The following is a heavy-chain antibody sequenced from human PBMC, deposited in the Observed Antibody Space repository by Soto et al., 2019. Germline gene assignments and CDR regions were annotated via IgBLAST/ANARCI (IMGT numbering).Heavy chain of an antibody. CDR1: GGSNSSYY. CDR2: IYYSGT. J-gene: IGHJ3*02. Sequence: SETRSLTWSVAGGSNSSYYGSWLQQPPWMGLEWIAYIYYSGTRYNPSLESRVAISLDTSKNQVSLKLCSVTAADTAVYYFARTYDGSGPNSGGYAFDIWGQGTMVTVAS. V-gene: IGHV4-59*01. D-gene: IGHD3-22*01. CDR3: ARTYDGSGPNSGGYAFDI.